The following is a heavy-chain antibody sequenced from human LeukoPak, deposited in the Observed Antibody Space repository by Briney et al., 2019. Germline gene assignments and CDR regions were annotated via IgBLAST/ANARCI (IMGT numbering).Heavy chain of an antibody. D-gene: IGHD1-14*01. CDR2: IWYDGSNK. CDR1: GFTFSSYG. CDR3: ARGGLHTYGYNIPGYFDY. V-gene: IGHV3-33*01. J-gene: IGHJ4*02. Sequence: PGGSLRLSCAASGFTFSSYGMHWVRQAPGKGLEWVAVIWYDGSNKYYADSVKGRFTISRDNSKNTLYLQMNSLRAEDTAVYYCARGGLHTYGYNIPGYFDYWAREPWSPSPQ.